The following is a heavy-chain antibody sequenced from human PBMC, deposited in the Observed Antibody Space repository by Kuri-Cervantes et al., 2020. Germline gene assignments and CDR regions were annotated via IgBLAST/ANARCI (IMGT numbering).Heavy chain of an antibody. CDR1: GFIFNDHY. D-gene: IGHD3-16*02. Sequence: LTLSCAASGFIFNDHYIDWVRQAPVKWLEWIGEIKHSGSTNYNPSLKSRVTISVDTSKNQFSLKLSSVTAEDTAVYYCARHNDYVWGSYRSPFDYWGQGTLVTVSS. V-gene: IGHV4-34*01. CDR2: IKHSGST. CDR3: ARHNDYVWGSYRSPFDY. J-gene: IGHJ4*02.